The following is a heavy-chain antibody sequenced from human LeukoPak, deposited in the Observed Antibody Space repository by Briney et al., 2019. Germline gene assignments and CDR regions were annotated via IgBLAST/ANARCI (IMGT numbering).Heavy chain of an antibody. CDR2: IRYDGSTK. V-gene: IGHV3-30*02. Sequence: PGGSLRLSCAASGFTFSGFGMHWVRQAPGKGLEWVAFIRYDGSTKHYGDSVKGRFTISRDNFKNTLYLQMNSLRPEDTAIYYCAKLFESGTYNNFFHYWGQGTLVTVSS. J-gene: IGHJ4*02. CDR1: GFTFSGFG. CDR3: AKLFESGTYNNFFHY. D-gene: IGHD3-10*01.